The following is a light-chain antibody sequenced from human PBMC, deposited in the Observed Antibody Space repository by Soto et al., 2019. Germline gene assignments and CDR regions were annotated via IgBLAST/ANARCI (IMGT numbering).Light chain of an antibody. CDR1: QDIGTW. CDR3: HQANSYPWT. CDR2: GAS. J-gene: IGKJ1*01. Sequence: DIQMTQSPSSVYASVGDRVTIICRASQDIGTWLAWYQQKPGRTPKLLIYGASTLQSGVPSRFSGSGSGTEFTLTISSLQAEDFASYYCHQANSYPWTFGQGTTVEI. V-gene: IGKV1-12*01.